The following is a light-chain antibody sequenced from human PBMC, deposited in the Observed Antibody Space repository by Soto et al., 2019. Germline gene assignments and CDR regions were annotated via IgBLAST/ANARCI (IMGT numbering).Light chain of an antibody. CDR2: TND. Sequence: QSVLTQPPSASGTPGQRVTISCSGSNSNIGSNPVYWYQQLPGTAPKLVIHTNDQRPSGVPDRFSGSKSGTSATLAISGLRSEDEADYYCAALDDSLRGVLFGGGTKLTVL. V-gene: IGLV1-47*01. CDR1: NSNIGSNP. J-gene: IGLJ2*01. CDR3: AALDDSLRGVL.